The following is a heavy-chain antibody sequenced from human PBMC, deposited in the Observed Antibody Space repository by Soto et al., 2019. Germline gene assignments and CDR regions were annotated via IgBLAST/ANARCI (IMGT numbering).Heavy chain of an antibody. V-gene: IGHV3-33*01. CDR1: GFTFSNYG. CDR2: IWHDGNNK. CDR3: ASDLVGASDSYGLDV. Sequence: GGSLRLSCAASGFTFSNYGMHWVRQAPVKGLEWVAIIWHDGNNKYYADSVRGRFIISRDNSKTRLYLQMNSLRAEDTAVYYCASDLVGASDSYGLDVWGKGTPVTVSS. D-gene: IGHD1-26*01. J-gene: IGHJ6*04.